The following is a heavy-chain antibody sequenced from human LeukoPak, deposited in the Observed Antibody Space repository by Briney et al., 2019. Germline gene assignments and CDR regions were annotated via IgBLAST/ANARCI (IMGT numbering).Heavy chain of an antibody. CDR2: ISGSGGST. CDR3: AKWFGEPFFDY. V-gene: IGHV3-23*01. J-gene: IGHJ4*02. CDR1: GFTFSNYA. Sequence: GGSLRLSCAASGFTFSNYAMSWVRQAPGKGLEWVSGISGSGGSTYYAESVKGRFTISRDNSKNTLYLQMNSLRAEDTALHYCAKWFGEPFFDYWGRGTLVTVSS. D-gene: IGHD3-10*01.